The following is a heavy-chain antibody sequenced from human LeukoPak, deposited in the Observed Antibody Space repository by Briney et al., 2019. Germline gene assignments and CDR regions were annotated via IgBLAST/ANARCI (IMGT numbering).Heavy chain of an antibody. J-gene: IGHJ4*02. Sequence: GGSLRLSCAVSGITLSNYGMSWVRQAPGKGLEWVAGISDSGGRTNYADSVKGRFTISRDNPKNTLYLQMNSLRAEDTAVYFCAKRGVVIRVIVGGFHKEAYYFDSWGQGALVTVSS. V-gene: IGHV3-23*01. CDR3: AKRGVVIRVIVGGFHKEAYYFDS. D-gene: IGHD2-15*01. CDR1: GITLSNYG. CDR2: ISDSGGRT.